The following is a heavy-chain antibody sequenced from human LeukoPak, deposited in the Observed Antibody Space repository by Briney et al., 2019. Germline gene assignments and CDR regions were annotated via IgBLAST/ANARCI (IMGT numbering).Heavy chain of an antibody. D-gene: IGHD3-10*01. V-gene: IGHV1-2*02. J-gene: IGHJ5*02. CDR2: IKPNSGDT. CDR3: ATNILVRDIINWFDP. Sequence: RASVKVSCKASGYSFADYYMHWVRQAPGQGLEWMGWIKPNSGDTRSAQKLQGRVTMTRDTSISTAYMELSSLRYDDTAVYYCATNILVRDIINWFDPWGQGTLVTVSS. CDR1: GYSFADYY.